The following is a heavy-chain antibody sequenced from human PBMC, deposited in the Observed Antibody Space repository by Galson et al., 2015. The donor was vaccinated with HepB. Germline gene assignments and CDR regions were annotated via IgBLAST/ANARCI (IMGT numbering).Heavy chain of an antibody. CDR2: ISSSGSTI. CDR1: GFTFSSYE. V-gene: IGHV3-48*03. CDR3: ARDSRVIYLGWDI. Sequence: SLRLSCAASGFTFSSYEMNWVRQAPGKGLEWVSYISSSGSTIYYADSVKGRFTISRDNAKNSLFLQMNSLRAEDTAVYYCARDSRVIYLGWDIWGQGTMVTVSS. J-gene: IGHJ3*02. D-gene: IGHD2-2*01.